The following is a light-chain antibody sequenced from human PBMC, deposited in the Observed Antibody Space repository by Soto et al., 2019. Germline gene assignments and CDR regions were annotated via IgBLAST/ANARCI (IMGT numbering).Light chain of an antibody. CDR3: QQYHSYWT. CDR1: QNIRSR. CDR2: NAS. Sequence: DIQMTQSPSTLSASVGDRVTITFRASQNIRSRLSWFQQKPGKAPKLLIYNASSLESGVPQRFSGSGSGTEFTLTISSLQTDDFSTYYCQQYHSYWTFGQGTKVDIK. J-gene: IGKJ1*01. V-gene: IGKV1-5*01.